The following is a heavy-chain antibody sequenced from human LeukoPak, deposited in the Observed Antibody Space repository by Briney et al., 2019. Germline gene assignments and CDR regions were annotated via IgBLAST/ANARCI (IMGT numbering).Heavy chain of an antibody. J-gene: IGHJ4*02. CDR3: ARRYCSSTGCNPYFFDY. D-gene: IGHD2-2*01. CDR1: GYTFTNYY. V-gene: IGHV5-51*01. Sequence: KSGESLKISCKGSGYTFTNYYIGWVRQTPGKGLEWMGIISPGDSDARYSPSFQGQVTISADKSISTAYLRWSSLKASDTAMYYCARRYCSSTGCNPYFFDYWGQGTLVTVSS. CDR2: ISPGDSDA.